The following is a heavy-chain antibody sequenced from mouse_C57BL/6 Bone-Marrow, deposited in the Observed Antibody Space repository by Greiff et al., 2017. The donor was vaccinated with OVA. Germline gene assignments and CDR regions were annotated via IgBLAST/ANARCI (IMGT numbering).Heavy chain of an antibody. V-gene: IGHV1-81*01. CDR1: GYTFTSYG. D-gene: IGHD1-1*01. CDR2: IYPRSGNT. CDR3: ARSHYGSSFYYFDY. Sequence: QVQLQQSGAELARPGASVKLSCKASGYTFTSYGISWVKQRTGQGLEWIGEIYPRSGNTYYNEKFKGKATLTADKSSSTAYMELRSLTSEDSAVYFCARSHYGSSFYYFDYWGQGTTLTVSS. J-gene: IGHJ2*01.